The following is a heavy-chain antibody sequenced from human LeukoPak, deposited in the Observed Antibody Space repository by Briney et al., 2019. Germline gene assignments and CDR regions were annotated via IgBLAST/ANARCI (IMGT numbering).Heavy chain of an antibody. CDR1: RITFSSHA. CDR2: ISGSGGHT. D-gene: IGHD5-24*01. CDR3: AKGGVATMRDGYNYYYYYMEV. V-gene: IGHV3-23*01. Sequence: GGSLRLSCEAPRITFSSHAMSWVRQAPGRGLQWVSLISGSGGHTYYGDSVKGRFTISRDNSKNTVYLQMSSLRAEDTAIYYCAKGGVATMRDGYNYYYYYMEVWGRGTTVTVSS. J-gene: IGHJ6*03.